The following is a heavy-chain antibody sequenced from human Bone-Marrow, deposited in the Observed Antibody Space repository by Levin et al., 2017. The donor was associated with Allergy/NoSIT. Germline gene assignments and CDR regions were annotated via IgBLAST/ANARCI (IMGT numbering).Heavy chain of an antibody. CDR3: ARAAVPASSYFDY. CDR2: IYHSGIT. J-gene: IGHJ4*02. D-gene: IGHD2-2*01. Sequence: SETLSLTCAVSGGSISSGGYSWTWIRQPPGKGLEWIGYIYHSGITYYNPSLKSRVTMSIDGSKNQFSLILTSVTAADTAVYYCARAAVPASSYFDYWGLGTQVTVSS. CDR1: GGSISSGGYS. V-gene: IGHV4-30-2*01.